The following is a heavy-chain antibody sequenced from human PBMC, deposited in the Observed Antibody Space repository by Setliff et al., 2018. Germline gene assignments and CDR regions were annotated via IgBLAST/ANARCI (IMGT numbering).Heavy chain of an antibody. D-gene: IGHD5-12*01. J-gene: IGHJ3*02. Sequence: GESLKISCKGSGYSYTDYWIGWVRQMPGEGLEWMGIIHPSNSDTVYSPSFQGQVTISADRSITTAYLQWSSLKASDTAIYYCARNRVALYDAFDIWGQGTMVTVSS. V-gene: IGHV5-51*01. CDR3: ARNRVALYDAFDI. CDR2: IHPSNSDT. CDR1: GYSYTDYW.